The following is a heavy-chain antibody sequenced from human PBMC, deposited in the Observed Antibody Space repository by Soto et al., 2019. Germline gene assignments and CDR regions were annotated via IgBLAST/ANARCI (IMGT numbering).Heavy chain of an antibody. D-gene: IGHD3-3*01. CDR3: ARGEWSSTNGMDV. CDR1: GFTFSSYD. CDR2: IGTAGDQ. Sequence: EVQLVESGGGLVQPGGSLRLSCAASGFTFSSYDMHWVRQATGKGLEWVSAIGTAGDQYYPGSVKGRFTISREKAKNSLYLQMNSLRAGDTAVYYCARGEWSSTNGMDVWGQGTTVTVSS. J-gene: IGHJ6*02. V-gene: IGHV3-13*05.